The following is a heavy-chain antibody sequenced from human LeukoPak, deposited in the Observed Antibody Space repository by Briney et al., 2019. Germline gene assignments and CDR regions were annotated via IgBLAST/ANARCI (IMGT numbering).Heavy chain of an antibody. J-gene: IGHJ4*02. D-gene: IGHD3-10*01. V-gene: IGHV3-64*01. CDR2: ISSNGGST. CDR1: GFTFSSYA. Sequence: AGGSLRLSRAASGFTFSSYAMHWVRQAPGKGLEYVSAISSNGGSTYYANSVKGRFTISRDNSKNTLYLQMNSLRAEDTAVYYCARVLYRGVRGVIGYWGQGTLVTVSS. CDR3: ARVLYRGVRGVIGY.